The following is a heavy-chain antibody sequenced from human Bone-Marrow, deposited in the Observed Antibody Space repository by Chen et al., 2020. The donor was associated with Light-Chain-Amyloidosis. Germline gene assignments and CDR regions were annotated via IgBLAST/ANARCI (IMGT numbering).Heavy chain of an antibody. CDR2: IYSGGST. CDR1: GFSVSRSY. J-gene: IGHJ4*02. D-gene: IGHD5-18*01. Sequence: EVHLVETGGALIQPGGSLRLSCAASGFSVSRSYMSWVRQAPGKGLEWVSLIYSGGSTYYADFVKGRFTISRDSSKHTVYLQMNSLRAEDTALYYCATEGRDPGYSYGYLNYWGQGTLVTVSS. V-gene: IGHV3-53*02. CDR3: ATEGRDPGYSYGYLNY.